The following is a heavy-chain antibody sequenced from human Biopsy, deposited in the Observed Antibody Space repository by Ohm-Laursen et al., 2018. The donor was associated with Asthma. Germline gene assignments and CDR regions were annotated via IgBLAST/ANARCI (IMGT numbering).Heavy chain of an antibody. D-gene: IGHD1-7*01. CDR3: ARDPHNSYLASLRTKFNYYYYGMDV. V-gene: IGHV1-69*13. CDR1: GYTFTSYY. Sequence: SVKVSCKASGYTFTSYYMHWVRQAPGQGLEWMGGIIPIFGTANYAQKFQGRVTITADESTSTAYMELSSLRSEDTAVYYWARDPHNSYLASLRTKFNYYYYGMDVWGQGTTVTVSS. CDR2: IIPIFGTA. J-gene: IGHJ6*02.